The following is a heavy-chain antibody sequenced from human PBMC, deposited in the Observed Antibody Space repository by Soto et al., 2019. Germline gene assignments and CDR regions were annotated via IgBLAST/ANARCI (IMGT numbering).Heavy chain of an antibody. Sequence: ASVKVSCKASGYTFTNYGISWVRQAPGQGLEWMGWINTYNGNTNHAQKLQGRVTMTTDTSTSTAYMELRSLRSDDTAVYYCARGVGSGTYYNQYNWFDPWGQGSLVTVSS. CDR2: INTYNGNT. CDR3: ARGVGSGTYYNQYNWFDP. D-gene: IGHD3-10*01. J-gene: IGHJ5*02. V-gene: IGHV1-18*01. CDR1: GYTFTNYG.